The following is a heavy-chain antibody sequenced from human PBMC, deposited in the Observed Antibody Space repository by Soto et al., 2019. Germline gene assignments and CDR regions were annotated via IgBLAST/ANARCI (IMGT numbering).Heavy chain of an antibody. CDR3: ARARRIAAAGSYYFDY. CDR1: GYTFTSYD. CDR2: MNPNSGNT. V-gene: IGHV1-8*01. Sequence: GASVKVSCKASGYTFTSYDINWVRQATGQGLEWMGWMNPNSGNTGYAQKFQGRVTMTRNTSISTAYMELSSLRSEDTAVYYCARARRIAAAGSYYFDYWGQGTLVTVSS. J-gene: IGHJ4*02. D-gene: IGHD6-13*01.